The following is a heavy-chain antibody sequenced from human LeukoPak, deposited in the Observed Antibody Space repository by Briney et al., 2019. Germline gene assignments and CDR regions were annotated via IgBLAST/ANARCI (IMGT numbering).Heavy chain of an antibody. D-gene: IGHD6-19*01. Sequence: PGRSLRLSCAASGFTFDDYAMHWVRQAPGKGLEWVSGISGSGGSTYYADSVKGRFTISRDNSKSTLYLQMNSLRAEDTATYYCAARPTSESVAPSDFWGQGTLVTVSP. CDR3: AARPTSESVAPSDF. CDR2: ISGSGGST. CDR1: GFTFDDYA. V-gene: IGHV3-23*01. J-gene: IGHJ4*02.